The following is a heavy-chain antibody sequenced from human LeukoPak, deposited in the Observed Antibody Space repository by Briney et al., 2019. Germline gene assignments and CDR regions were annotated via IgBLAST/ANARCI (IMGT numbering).Heavy chain of an antibody. D-gene: IGHD2-2*02. CDR3: ARSIPDYTRFDY. Sequence: GGSLRLSCVASGFTFSAYAMNWVRLAPGKGLEWVSTFKTNSGQVYYAESVRGRFTISRDNSKNTVYLQMSSLRAEDTALYYCARSIPDYTRFDYWGQGAPVTVSP. CDR1: GFTFSAYA. J-gene: IGHJ4*02. V-gene: IGHV3-23*01. CDR2: FKTNSGQV.